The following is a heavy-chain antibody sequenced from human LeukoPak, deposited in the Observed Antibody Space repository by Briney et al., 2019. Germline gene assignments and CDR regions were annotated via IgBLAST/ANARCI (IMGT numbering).Heavy chain of an antibody. D-gene: IGHD3-10*01. V-gene: IGHV4-4*07. Sequence: PSETLSLTCTVSGGSISSYYWSWIRQPAGKGLEWIGRIYTSGTTHYNPSLKSRVTMSVDTSKNQFSLKLSSVTAADTAVYYCAKVAKYYYGPETYFFFEHWGQGTLVAVSS. CDR2: IYTSGTT. CDR3: AKVAKYYYGPETYFFFEH. J-gene: IGHJ4*02. CDR1: GGSISSYY.